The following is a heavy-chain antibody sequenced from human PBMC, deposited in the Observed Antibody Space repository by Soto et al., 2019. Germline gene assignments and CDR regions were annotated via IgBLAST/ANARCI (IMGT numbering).Heavy chain of an antibody. J-gene: IGHJ5*02. CDR3: ARDRWDIVVVPAAMNCNWFDP. D-gene: IGHD2-2*01. CDR1: GYTVTSYG. CDR2: ISAYNGNT. V-gene: IGHV1-18*01. Sequence: ASVKVSCKDSGYTVTSYGISWVRQAPGQGLEWMGWISAYNGNTNYAQKLQGRVTMTTDTSTSTAYMELRSLRSDDTAVYDCARDRWDIVVVPAAMNCNWFDPRAQGTLVTVSS.